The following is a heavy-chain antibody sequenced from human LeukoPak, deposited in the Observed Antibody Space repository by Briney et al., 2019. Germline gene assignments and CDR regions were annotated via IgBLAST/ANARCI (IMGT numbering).Heavy chain of an antibody. Sequence: PSETLSLTCAVSGGSISSGGYSWSWIRQPPGKAMEFIAYIYYTGNTYFNPSLKSRVTISVDTSKNQFSLKLSSVTAADTAVYYCARDFSIFGNPGADYWGQGTLVTVSS. J-gene: IGHJ4*02. CDR1: GGSISSGGYS. D-gene: IGHD4-23*01. CDR2: IYYTGNT. V-gene: IGHV4-30-4*07. CDR3: ARDFSIFGNPGADY.